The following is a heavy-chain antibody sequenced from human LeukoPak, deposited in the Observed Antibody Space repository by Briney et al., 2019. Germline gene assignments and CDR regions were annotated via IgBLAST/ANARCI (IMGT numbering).Heavy chain of an antibody. J-gene: IGHJ4*02. V-gene: IGHV3-30*02. Sequence: PGGSLRLSCAASGFTFSSYGMHWVRQAPGKGLEGVAFIRYDGSNKYYADSVKGRFTSARDNSKNTLYLQMNSLRAEDTAVYYCALTTVVTWGQGTLVTVSS. D-gene: IGHD4-23*01. CDR1: GFTFSSYG. CDR2: IRYDGSNK. CDR3: ALTTVVT.